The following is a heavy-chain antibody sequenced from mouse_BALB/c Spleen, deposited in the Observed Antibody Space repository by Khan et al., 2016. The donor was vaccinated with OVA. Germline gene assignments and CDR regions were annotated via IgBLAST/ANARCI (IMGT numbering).Heavy chain of an antibody. CDR2: IYPSDSYI. D-gene: IGHD2-3*01. CDR3: IRDGVDGSSFAY. CDR1: GYTFTNSW. V-gene: IGHV1-69*02. Sequence: VQLQQSGTELVRPGASVKLSCKASGYTFTNSWINWVKQRPGQGLEWIGNIYPSDSYINYNQKFRDKATLTVDKSSTTAYMHLSSPTSEDSAVYYCIRDGVDGSSFAYWGQGTLVTVSA. J-gene: IGHJ3*01.